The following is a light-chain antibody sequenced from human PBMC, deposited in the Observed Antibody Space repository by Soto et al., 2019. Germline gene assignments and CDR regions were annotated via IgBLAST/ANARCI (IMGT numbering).Light chain of an antibody. CDR1: TGAVTSGHY. J-gene: IGLJ3*02. CDR3: LLSYSGARV. CDR2: DTT. V-gene: IGLV7-46*01. Sequence: QAVVTQEPSLTVSPGGTVTLTSGSNTGAVTSGHYPYWFQQKPGQAPRTLIYDTTNKHSWTPARFSASLLGGKGALTLSGAQPEDEAEYYCLLSYSGARVFGGGTKLTVL.